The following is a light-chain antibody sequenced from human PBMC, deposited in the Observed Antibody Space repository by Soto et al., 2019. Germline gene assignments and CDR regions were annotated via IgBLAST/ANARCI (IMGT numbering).Light chain of an antibody. CDR3: QQYNSYPLT. CDR2: SAS. CDR1: QSISTY. V-gene: IGKV1-5*01. J-gene: IGKJ4*01. Sequence: DIQMTQSPSSLSASVGDRVTISCRAAQSISTYLNWYQQKPGTAPRLLIYSASSVKTGVPSRFSGSGSGTEFTLTISSLQPDDFATYYCQQYNSYPLTFGGGTKVDIK.